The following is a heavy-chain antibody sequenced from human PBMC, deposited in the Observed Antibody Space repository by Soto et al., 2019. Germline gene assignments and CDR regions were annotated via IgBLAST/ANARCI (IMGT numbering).Heavy chain of an antibody. J-gene: IGHJ4*02. D-gene: IGHD6-6*01. V-gene: IGHV3-23*01. CDR2: ISGSSGST. CDR3: AKAGGSSWYYFDY. Sequence: GGSLRLSCAASGFTFSSYAMNWVRQAPGKGLEWVSTISGSSGSTYYADSVKGRFTISRDNSKNTLYLQMNSLRAEDTAVYYCAKAGGSSWYYFDYWGQGTLVTVSS. CDR1: GFTFSSYA.